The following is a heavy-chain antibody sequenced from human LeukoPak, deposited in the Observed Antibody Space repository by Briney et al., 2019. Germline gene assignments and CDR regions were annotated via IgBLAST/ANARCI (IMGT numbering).Heavy chain of an antibody. Sequence: SETLSLTCTVSGGSISSGDYYWSWIRQPPGKGLEWIGYIYYSGSTYYNPSLKSRVTISVDTSKNQFSLKLSSVTAADTAVYYCARARVYDTIFHYWGQGTLVTVSS. J-gene: IGHJ4*02. CDR1: GGSISSGDYY. D-gene: IGHD3-22*01. V-gene: IGHV4-30-4*01. CDR2: IYYSGST. CDR3: ARARVYDTIFHY.